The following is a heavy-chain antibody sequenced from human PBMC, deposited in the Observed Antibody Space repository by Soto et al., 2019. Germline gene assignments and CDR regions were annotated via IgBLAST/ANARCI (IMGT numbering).Heavy chain of an antibody. CDR1: GYTFTSYG. Sequence: VASVKVSCKASGYTFTSYGISWVRQAPGQGLEWMGWISAYNGNTNYAQKLQGRVTMTTDTSTSTAYMELRSLRSDDTAVYYCARRQRRGYSGYDFRYWFDPWGQGTLVTVSS. J-gene: IGHJ5*02. D-gene: IGHD5-12*01. V-gene: IGHV1-18*01. CDR3: ARRQRRGYSGYDFRYWFDP. CDR2: ISAYNGNT.